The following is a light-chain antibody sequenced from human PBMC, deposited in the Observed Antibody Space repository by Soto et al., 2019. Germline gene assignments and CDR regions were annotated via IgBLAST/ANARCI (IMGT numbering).Light chain of an antibody. CDR3: SSYAGTNNPGV. Sequence: SVLTQPPSASGSPGQSVTISCTGTSSDVGGYNYVSWYQQHPGKVPKLMIYEVSKRPSGVPDRFSGSKSGNTASLTVSGLQAEDEADYYCSSYAGTNNPGVFGTGTKVTVL. CDR2: EVS. CDR1: SSDVGGYNY. J-gene: IGLJ1*01. V-gene: IGLV2-8*01.